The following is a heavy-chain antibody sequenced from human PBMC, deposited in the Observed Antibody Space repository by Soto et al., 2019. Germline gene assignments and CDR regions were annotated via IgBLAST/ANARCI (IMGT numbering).Heavy chain of an antibody. J-gene: IGHJ5*02. D-gene: IGHD6-19*01. V-gene: IGHV3-74*03. Sequence: PGGSLRLSYAATGYPFSSYWMHWVRQAPGKGLVWVSGISRDASAITYADSVKGRFTTSRDNSKNTLYLQMISLRAEDTAVYYCAKDVEQWLGSWFDPWGQGTLVTVSS. CDR2: ISRDASAI. CDR3: AKDVEQWLGSWFDP. CDR1: GYPFSSYW.